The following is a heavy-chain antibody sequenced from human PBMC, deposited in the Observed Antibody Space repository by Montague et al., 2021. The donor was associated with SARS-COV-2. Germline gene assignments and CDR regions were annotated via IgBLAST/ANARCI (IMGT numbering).Heavy chain of an antibody. CDR3: ARHPLGYCSSTSCYVG. Sequence: ETLSLTCAVYGGSFSGYYWSWIRQPPGKGLEWIGEINHSGSTNYNPSLKSRVTISVDTSKNQFSLKLSSVTAADTAVYYCARHPLGYCSSTSCYVGWGQGTLVTVSS. D-gene: IGHD2-2*01. V-gene: IGHV4-34*01. CDR2: INHSGST. J-gene: IGHJ4*02. CDR1: GGSFSGYY.